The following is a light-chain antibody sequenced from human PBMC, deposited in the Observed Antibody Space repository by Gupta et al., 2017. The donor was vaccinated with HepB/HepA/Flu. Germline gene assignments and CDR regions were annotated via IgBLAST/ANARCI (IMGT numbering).Light chain of an antibody. J-gene: IGLJ1*01. CDR1: NIGSKS. Sequence: SYVLTQPPSVSVAPGKTARITCGGHNIGSKSVHWYQQKPAQAPVLVSYYESDRPSGIPERFSGSNSGNTAALTISSVETGEEADYYCQVWENSSDNTDGCGAGTKV. CDR3: QVWENSSDNTDG. V-gene: IGLV3-21*01. CDR2: YES.